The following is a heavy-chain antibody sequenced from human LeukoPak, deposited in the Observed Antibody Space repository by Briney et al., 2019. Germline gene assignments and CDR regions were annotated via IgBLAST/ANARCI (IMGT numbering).Heavy chain of an antibody. D-gene: IGHD3-10*01. J-gene: IGHJ5*02. Sequence: SQTLSLTCTVSGGSISSDNYQWSWIRQPPGKGLEWIGYINYSGSTYYNPSLKSRVTISVATSKNHFSLRLSSVTAADTAVYYCARYGSGSTWFDPWGQGTLVTVSS. CDR1: GGSISSDNYQ. V-gene: IGHV4-30-4*01. CDR3: ARYGSGSTWFDP. CDR2: INYSGST.